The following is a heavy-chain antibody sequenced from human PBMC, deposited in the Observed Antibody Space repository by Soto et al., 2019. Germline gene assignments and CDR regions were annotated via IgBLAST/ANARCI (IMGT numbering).Heavy chain of an antibody. J-gene: IGHJ4*02. Sequence: GGSLRLSCAASGFTFSSYAMHWVRQAPGKGLEWVAVISYDGSNKYYADSVKGRFTISRDNSKNTLYLQMNSLRAEDTAVYYCARGTGGEYYLDYWVQVSLVTV. CDR3: ARGTGGEYYLDY. CDR2: ISYDGSNK. CDR1: GFTFSSYA. V-gene: IGHV3-30-3*01.